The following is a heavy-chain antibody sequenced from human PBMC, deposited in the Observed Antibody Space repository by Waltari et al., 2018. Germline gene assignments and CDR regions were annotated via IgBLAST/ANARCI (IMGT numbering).Heavy chain of an antibody. J-gene: IGHJ2*01. CDR2: TNSDGSST. V-gene: IGHV3-74*01. CDR3: ARINRMRNGYFDL. CDR1: GFTSSRYW. D-gene: IGHD1-1*01. Sequence: EVQLVESGGGLVQPGGSLRLSFAASGFTSSRYWMHWVRQPPGKGLLWVSRTNSDGSSTSHADSVKGRFTISRDNAKSTVYLQMNSLRAEDTAVYYCARINRMRNGYFDLWGRGTSVTVSS.